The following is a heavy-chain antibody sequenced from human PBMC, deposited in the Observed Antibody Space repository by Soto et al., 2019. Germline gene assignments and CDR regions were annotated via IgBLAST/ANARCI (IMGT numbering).Heavy chain of an antibody. CDR1: GFTVSSNY. CDR2: IYSGGST. CDR3: ARDRCSGGSCYSYGMDV. D-gene: IGHD2-15*01. V-gene: IGHV3-53*01. J-gene: IGHJ6*02. Sequence: ESGGGLIQPGGSLRLSCAASGFTVSSNYMSWVRQAPGKGLEWVSVIYSGGSTYYADSVKGRFTISRDNSKNTLYLQMNSLRAEDTAVYYCARDRCSGGSCYSYGMDVWGQGTTVTVSS.